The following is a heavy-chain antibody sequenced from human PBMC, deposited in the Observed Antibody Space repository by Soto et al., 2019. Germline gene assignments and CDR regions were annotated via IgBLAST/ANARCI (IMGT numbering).Heavy chain of an antibody. D-gene: IGHD2-2*02. V-gene: IGHV3-23*01. CDR1: GFTFSTYA. Sequence: SGGSLRLSCAASGFTFSTYAMAWVRQAPGKGLEWVSGVSASGLNTYYADPVKGRFTISRDNSKNTLYLQMNSLRAEDTAVYYCARDIPSVPLEAFDIWGQGTMVTVSS. J-gene: IGHJ3*02. CDR2: VSASGLNT. CDR3: ARDIPSVPLEAFDI.